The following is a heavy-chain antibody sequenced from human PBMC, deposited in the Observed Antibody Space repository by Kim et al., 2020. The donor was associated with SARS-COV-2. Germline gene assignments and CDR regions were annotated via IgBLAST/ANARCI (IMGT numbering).Heavy chain of an antibody. V-gene: IGHV3-49*04. CDR1: GFTFREFP. Sequence: GGSLRLSCVSSGFTFREFPMAWVRQAPGKGLEWIGFIRSTIYGGTTEYSASVRGRFIISRDDSKNIAHLQMNSLKTEDTGVYYCVRVDGSSIRCYGDDYRNYYGMDVWGQGTTVIVSS. CDR2: IRSTIYGGTT. D-gene: IGHD2-2*01. J-gene: IGHJ6*02. CDR3: VRVDGSSIRCYGDDYRNYYGMDV.